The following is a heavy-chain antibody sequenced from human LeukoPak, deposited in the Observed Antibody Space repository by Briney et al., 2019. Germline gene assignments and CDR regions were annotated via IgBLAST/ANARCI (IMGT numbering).Heavy chain of an antibody. CDR1: GFTFSSYW. D-gene: IGHD3-16*02. Sequence: GGSLRLSCAASGFTFSSYWMSWVRQAPGKGLEWVANIKQDGSEKYYVDSVKGRFTISRDTAKNSLYLQMNSLRAEDTAVYYCAREGAWDYVWGSYRYFDYWAREPWSPSPQ. V-gene: IGHV3-7*03. CDR2: IKQDGSEK. J-gene: IGHJ4*02. CDR3: AREGAWDYVWGSYRYFDY.